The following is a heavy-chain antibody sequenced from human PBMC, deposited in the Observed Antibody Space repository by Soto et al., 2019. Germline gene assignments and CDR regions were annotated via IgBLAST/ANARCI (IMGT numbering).Heavy chain of an antibody. CDR1: GYTFTSYA. CDR2: INAGNGNT. V-gene: IGHV1-3*01. Sequence: SVKVSCKASGYTFTSYAMHWVRQAPGQRLEWMGWINAGNGNTKYSQKFQGRVTITRDTSASTAYMELSSLRSEDTAVYYCARGPHYFYDSSGYYYFWGQATLVTFSS. J-gene: IGHJ4*02. D-gene: IGHD3-22*01. CDR3: ARGPHYFYDSSGYYYF.